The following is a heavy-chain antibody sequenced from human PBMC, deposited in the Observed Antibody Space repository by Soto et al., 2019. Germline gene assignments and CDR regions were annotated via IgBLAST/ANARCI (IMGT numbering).Heavy chain of an antibody. V-gene: IGHV3-15*01. Sequence: GGSLRLSCAASGFSFTNAWMSWVRQAPGKGLEWVGRIKRIIDGGTADYAAPVKGRFTISRDDSKNTLYLQLNSLKTEDTAVYYCSTGSIFGVTTHAEDYWGQGTLVTVSS. CDR1: GFSFTNAW. J-gene: IGHJ4*02. CDR3: STGSIFGVTTHAEDY. CDR2: IKRIIDGGTA. D-gene: IGHD3-3*01.